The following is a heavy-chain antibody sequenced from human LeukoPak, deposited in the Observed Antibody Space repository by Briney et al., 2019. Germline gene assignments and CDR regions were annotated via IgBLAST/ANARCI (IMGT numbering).Heavy chain of an antibody. CDR2: ISHDGSNQ. Sequence: PGGSLILSCAVSGFTFTYYAMHWVRQAPGKGLEWVAVISHDGSNQQYADSVKGQVTISRDNSKSTLYLQMDSLRAGDTAVYYCARQGDTGSWYFDYWGQGTLVTVSS. D-gene: IGHD2-21*02. J-gene: IGHJ4*02. V-gene: IGHV3-30-3*01. CDR1: GFTFTYYA. CDR3: ARQGDTGSWYFDY.